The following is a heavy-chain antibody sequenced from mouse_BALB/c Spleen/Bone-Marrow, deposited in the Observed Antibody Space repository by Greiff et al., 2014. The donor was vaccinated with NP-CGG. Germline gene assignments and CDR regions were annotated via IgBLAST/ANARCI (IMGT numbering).Heavy chain of an antibody. J-gene: IGHJ1*01. CDR2: IDPANGDT. CDR3: SKLSFYDGRSYEYFDF. Sequence: VQLQQSGAELAKPGASVKLSCTASGFNIKDTYMHWVKQRPEQGLEWIGRIDPANGDTKYDPKFQGKATITADTSSNTAYLQLSSLTSEGTAVYDGSKLSFYDGRSYEYFDFWGPGTTVTVSS. D-gene: IGHD2-12*01. V-gene: IGHV14-3*02. CDR1: GFNIKDTY.